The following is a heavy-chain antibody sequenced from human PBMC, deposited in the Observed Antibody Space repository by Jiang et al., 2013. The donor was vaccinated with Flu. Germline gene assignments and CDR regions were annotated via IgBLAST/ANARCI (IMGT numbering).Heavy chain of an antibody. J-gene: IGHJ4*02. CDR1: GGSFSGYY. CDR3: ARWDY. V-gene: IGHV4-34*01. CDR2: INHSGNT. Sequence: LLKPSETLSLTCAVYGGSFSGYYLSWIRQPPGKGLEWIGEINHSGNTNYNPSLKSRVSMSIDTSKSQFSLKLSSVTAADTAVYYCARWDYWGQGTLVTVSS. D-gene: IGHD1-26*01.